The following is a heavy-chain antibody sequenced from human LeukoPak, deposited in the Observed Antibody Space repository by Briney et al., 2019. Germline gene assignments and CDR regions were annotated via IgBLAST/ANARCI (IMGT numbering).Heavy chain of an antibody. V-gene: IGHV3-30-3*01. CDR1: GFTFSSYA. Sequence: GGSLRLSCAASGFTFSSYAMHWVRQAPGKGLEWVAVISYDGSNKYYADSVKGRFTISRDNSKNTLYLQMNSLRAEDTAVYYCAREMTMIATNDAFDIWGQGTMVTVSS. D-gene: IGHD3-22*01. CDR3: AREMTMIATNDAFDI. J-gene: IGHJ3*02. CDR2: ISYDGSNK.